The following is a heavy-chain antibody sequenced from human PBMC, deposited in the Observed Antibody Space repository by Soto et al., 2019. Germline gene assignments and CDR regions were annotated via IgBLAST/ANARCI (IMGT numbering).Heavy chain of an antibody. D-gene: IGHD2-2*03. CDR3: ARIGYCSSTSCLGFDP. V-gene: IGHV3-21*01. Sequence: EVQLVESVGGLVKPGGSLRLSCAASGFTFSSYSMNWVRQAPGKGLEWVSSISSSSSYIYYADSVKGRFTISRDNAKNSLYLQMNSLRAEDTAVYYCARIGYCSSTSCLGFDPWGQGTLVTVSS. J-gene: IGHJ5*02. CDR1: GFTFSSYS. CDR2: ISSSSSYI.